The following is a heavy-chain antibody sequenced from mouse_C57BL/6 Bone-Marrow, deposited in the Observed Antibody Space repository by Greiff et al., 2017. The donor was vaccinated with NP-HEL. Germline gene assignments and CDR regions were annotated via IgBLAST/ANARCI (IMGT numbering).Heavy chain of an antibody. V-gene: IGHV1-50*01. CDR1: GYTFTSYW. Sequence: VQLQQPGAELVKPGASVKLSCKASGYTFTSYWMQWVKQRPGQGLEWIGEIDPSDSYTNYNQKFKGKATLTVDTSSSTAYMQLSSLTSEDSAVYYCARGGTYAWGQGTLVTVSA. CDR3: ARGGTYA. J-gene: IGHJ3*01. D-gene: IGHD6-5*01. CDR2: IDPSDSYT.